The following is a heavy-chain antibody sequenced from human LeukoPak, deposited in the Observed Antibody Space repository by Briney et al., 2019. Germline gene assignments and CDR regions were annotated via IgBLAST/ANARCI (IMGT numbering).Heavy chain of an antibody. CDR3: ATDLDYGGNHP. D-gene: IGHD4-23*01. J-gene: IGHJ5*02. CDR2: ISAYNGNT. V-gene: IGHV1-18*01. CDR1: GYTFTSYG. Sequence: ASVKVSCKASGYTFTSYGISWVRQAPGQGLEWMGWISAYNGNTNYAQKFQGRVTMTEDTSTDTAYMELSSLRSEDTAVYYCATDLDYGGNHPWGQGTLVTVSS.